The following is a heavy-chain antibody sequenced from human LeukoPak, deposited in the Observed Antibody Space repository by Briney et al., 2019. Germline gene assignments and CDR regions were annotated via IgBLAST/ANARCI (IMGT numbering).Heavy chain of an antibody. J-gene: IGHJ6*03. CDR1: GYTFTGYY. V-gene: IGHV1-2*02. Sequence: ASVKVSCKASGYTFTGYYMHWVRQAPGQGLEWMGWINPNSGGTNYAQKFQGRVTMTRDTSISTAYMELSRLRSDDTAVYYCARDTGYGDYYYYYMDVWGKGTTVTISS. CDR3: ARDTGYGDYYYYYMDV. CDR2: INPNSGGT. D-gene: IGHD4-17*01.